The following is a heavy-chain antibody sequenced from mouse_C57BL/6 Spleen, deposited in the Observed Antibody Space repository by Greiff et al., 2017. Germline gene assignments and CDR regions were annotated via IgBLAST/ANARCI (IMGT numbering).Heavy chain of an antibody. CDR1: GYTFTDYN. J-gene: IGHJ3*01. CDR3: ARGSYGSSYLPWFAY. V-gene: IGHV1-18*01. D-gene: IGHD1-1*01. Sequence: EVQLQQSGPELVKPGASVKIPCKASGYTFTDYNMDWVKQSHGKSLEWIGDINPNNGGTIYNQKFKGKATLTVDKSSSTAYMELRSLTSEDTAVYYCARGSYGSSYLPWFAYWGQGTLVTVSA. CDR2: INPNNGGT.